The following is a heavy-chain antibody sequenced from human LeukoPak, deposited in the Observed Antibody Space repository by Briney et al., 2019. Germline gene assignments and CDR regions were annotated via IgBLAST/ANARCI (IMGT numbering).Heavy chain of an antibody. CDR1: GFTFDDYA. Sequence: HPGGSLRLSCAASGFTFDDYAMHWVRQAPGKGLEWVSGISWNSGSIGYADSVKGRFTISRDNAKSSLYLQMNSLRAEDTALYYCAKDMHRGSGYSSGWRYYYGMDVWGQGTTVTVSS. V-gene: IGHV3-9*01. CDR3: AKDMHRGSGYSSGWRYYYGMDV. D-gene: IGHD6-19*01. CDR2: ISWNSGSI. J-gene: IGHJ6*02.